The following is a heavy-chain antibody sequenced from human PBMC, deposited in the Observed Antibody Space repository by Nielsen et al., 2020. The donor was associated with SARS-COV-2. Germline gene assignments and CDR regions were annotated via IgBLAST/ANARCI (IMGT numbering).Heavy chain of an antibody. V-gene: IGHV1-2*06. CDR2: SNPNSGGP. CDR3: AGSGSGWYNFDS. CDR1: GYTFTSYY. J-gene: IGHJ4*02. D-gene: IGHD6-19*01. Sequence: ASVKVSCKASGYTFTSYYMHWVRQAPGQGLEWMGRSNPNSGGPNYAQKFQGRVTMTWDTSISTAYMELSGLKSDDTAVFYCAGSGSGWYNFDSWGQGTLVTVSS.